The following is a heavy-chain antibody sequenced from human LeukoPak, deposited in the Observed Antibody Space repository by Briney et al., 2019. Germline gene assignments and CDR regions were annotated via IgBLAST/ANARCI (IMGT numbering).Heavy chain of an antibody. CDR2: ISYDGSNK. CDR3: ARWGLLNAFDI. D-gene: IGHD2-15*01. Sequence: GRSLRLSCAASGFTFSSYAMHWVRQAPGKGLEWVAVISYDGSNKYYADSVKGRFTISRDNSKNTLYLQMNSLRAEDTAVYYCARWGLLNAFDIWGQGTMVTVSS. CDR1: GFTFSSYA. V-gene: IGHV3-30-3*01. J-gene: IGHJ3*02.